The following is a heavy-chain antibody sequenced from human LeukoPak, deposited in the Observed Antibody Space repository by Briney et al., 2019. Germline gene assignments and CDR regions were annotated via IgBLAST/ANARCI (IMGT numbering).Heavy chain of an antibody. V-gene: IGHV3-23*01. CDR3: AKAPGFSDF. CDR2: ISGSSDNT. CDR1: GFTFSSHW. Sequence: GGSLRLSCAASGFTFSSHWMHWVRQAPEKGLEWVSTISGSSDNTFYAVSVKGRFTISRDNSKKTMYLQMNSLRADDTAVYYCAKAPGFSDFWGQGTLVTVSS. J-gene: IGHJ4*02. D-gene: IGHD7-27*01.